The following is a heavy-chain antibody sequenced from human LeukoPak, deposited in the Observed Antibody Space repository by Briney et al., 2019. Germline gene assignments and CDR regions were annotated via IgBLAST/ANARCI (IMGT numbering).Heavy chain of an antibody. Sequence: ASVKVSCKASGYTFTSYDINWVRQATGQGLEWMGWMNPNSGNTGYAQKFQGRVTITRNTSISTAYMERSSLGSEDTAVYYCARGTYCSSNYCYLDFWGQGALVTVSS. D-gene: IGHD2-2*01. CDR1: GYTFTSYD. CDR3: ARGTYCSSNYCYLDF. CDR2: MNPNSGNT. V-gene: IGHV1-8*01. J-gene: IGHJ4*02.